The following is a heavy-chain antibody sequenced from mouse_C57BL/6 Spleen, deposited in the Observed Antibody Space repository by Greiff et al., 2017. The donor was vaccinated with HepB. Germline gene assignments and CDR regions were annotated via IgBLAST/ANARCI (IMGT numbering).Heavy chain of an antibody. CDR1: GYTFTDYE. V-gene: IGHV1-15*01. CDR2: IDPETGGT. D-gene: IGHD1-1*01. Sequence: QVHVKQSGAELVRPGASVTLSCKASGYTFTDYEMHWVKQTPVHGLEWIGAIDPETGGTAYNQKFKGKAILTADKSSSTAYMELRSLTSEDSAVYYCTRAYGSLVYFDYWGQGTTLTVSS. CDR3: TRAYGSLVYFDY. J-gene: IGHJ2*01.